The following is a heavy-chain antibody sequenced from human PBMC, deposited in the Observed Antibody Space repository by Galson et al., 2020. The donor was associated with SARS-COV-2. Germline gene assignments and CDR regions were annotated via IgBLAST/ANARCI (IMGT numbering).Heavy chain of an antibody. CDR2: ISGSGGST. J-gene: IGHJ4*02. CDR3: AKVQANPGRDGFLRYYFDY. CDR1: GFTFSSYA. Sequence: GGSLRLSCAASGFTFSSYAMSWVRQAPGKGLEWVSAISGSGGSTYYADSVKGRFTISRDNSKNTLYLQMNSLRAEDTAVYYCAKVQANPGRDGFLRYYFDYWGQGTLVTVSS. V-gene: IGHV3-23*01. D-gene: IGHD3-3*01.